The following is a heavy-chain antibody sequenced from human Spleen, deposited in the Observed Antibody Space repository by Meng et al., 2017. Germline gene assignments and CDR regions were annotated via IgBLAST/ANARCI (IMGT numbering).Heavy chain of an antibody. CDR2: INHSGST. CDR3: ARRRAAAGMSY. D-gene: IGHD6-13*01. Sequence: VQLQQWGAGLLKPSETLSLTCAVYGGSFSGYYWSWIRQPPGKGLEWIGEINHSGSTNYNPSLKSRVTISVDKSKNQFSLKLSSVTAADTAVYYCARRRAAAGMSYWGQGTLVTVSS. V-gene: IGHV4-34*01. J-gene: IGHJ4*02. CDR1: GGSFSGYY.